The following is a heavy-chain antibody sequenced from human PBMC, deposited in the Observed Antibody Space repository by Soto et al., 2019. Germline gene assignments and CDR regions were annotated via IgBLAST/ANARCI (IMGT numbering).Heavy chain of an antibody. CDR3: ARGGGIVDN. Sequence: EVQVVESGGDLVQPGGSLRLSCAASGFAFNNDWMTWVRQASGKGLEWVASIKEDGTNTYYADSVRGRFTLSRDNTKNSLYLQMNSLSAEDTAVYYCARGGGIVDNWGQGTRVTVSS. CDR2: IKEDGTNT. V-gene: IGHV3-7*01. CDR1: GFAFNNDW. J-gene: IGHJ4*02. D-gene: IGHD3-10*01.